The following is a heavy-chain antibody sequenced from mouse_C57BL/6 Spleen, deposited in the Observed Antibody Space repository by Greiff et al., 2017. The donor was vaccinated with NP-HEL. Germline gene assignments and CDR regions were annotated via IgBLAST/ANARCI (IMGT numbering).Heavy chain of an antibody. CDR1: GYTFTSYW. D-gene: IGHD1-1*01. V-gene: IGHV1-53*01. CDR3: ARDYYGSRIYWYFDV. CDR2: INPSNGGT. J-gene: IGHJ1*03. Sequence: QVQLKQPGTELVKPGASVKLSCKASGYTFTSYWMHWVKQRPGQGLEWIGNINPSNGGTNYNEKFKSKATLTVDKSSSTAYMQLSSLTSEDSAVYYCARDYYGSRIYWYFDVWGTGTTVTVSS.